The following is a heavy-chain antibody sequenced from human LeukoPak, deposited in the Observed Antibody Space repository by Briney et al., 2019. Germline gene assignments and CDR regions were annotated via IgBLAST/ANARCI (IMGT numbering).Heavy chain of an antibody. CDR3: ARGHNSGWRNFDY. CDR1: GGSVSSYY. CDR2: IYIRGAT. Sequence: SETLSLTCTVSGGSVSSYYWNWIRHPAGTGLEWIGHIYIRGATNSNPSVKRRVTMSVDTAKNQFPLKVSPVTAAATDVYYCARGHNSGWRNFDYWGQGTLVTVSS. V-gene: IGHV4-4*07. J-gene: IGHJ4*02. D-gene: IGHD6-19*01.